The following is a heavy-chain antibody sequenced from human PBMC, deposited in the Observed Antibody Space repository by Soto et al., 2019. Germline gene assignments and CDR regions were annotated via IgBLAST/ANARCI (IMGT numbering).Heavy chain of an antibody. CDR2: IWYDGSNK. J-gene: IGHJ4*02. Sequence: QVQLVESGGGVVQPGRSLRLSCAASGFTFSSYGMHWVRQAPGKGLEWVAVIWYDGSNKYYADSVKGRFTISRDNSKNTLYLQMNSLRAEDTAVYYCARERDSYARFDYWGQGTLVTVSS. D-gene: IGHD5-18*01. CDR3: ARERDSYARFDY. CDR1: GFTFSSYG. V-gene: IGHV3-33*01.